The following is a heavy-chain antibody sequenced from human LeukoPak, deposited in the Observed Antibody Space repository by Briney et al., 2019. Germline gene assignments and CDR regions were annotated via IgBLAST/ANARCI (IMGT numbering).Heavy chain of an antibody. Sequence: PGGSLRLSCAASGFTFSSYGMSWVRQAPGKGLEWVGFIRSKAYGGTTEYAASVKGRFTISRDDSKSIAYLQMNSLKTEDTAVYYCTRELSMVRGVTYTQYWGQGTLVTVSS. CDR1: GFTFSSYG. CDR3: TRELSMVRGVTYTQY. CDR2: IRSKAYGGTT. V-gene: IGHV3-49*04. D-gene: IGHD3-10*01. J-gene: IGHJ4*02.